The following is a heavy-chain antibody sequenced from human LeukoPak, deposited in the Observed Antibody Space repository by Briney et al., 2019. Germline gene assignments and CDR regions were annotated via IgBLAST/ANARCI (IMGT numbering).Heavy chain of an antibody. V-gene: IGHV4-59*12. CDR1: GGSISSYY. J-gene: IGHJ6*03. CDR2: IYYSGST. Sequence: SETLSLTCTVSGGSISSYYWSWIRQPPGKGLEWIGYIYYSGSTNYNPSLKSRVTISVDTSKNQFSLKLSSVTAADTAVYYCARGYDSSGYYYYYYMDVWGKGTTVTVSS. D-gene: IGHD3-22*01. CDR3: ARGYDSSGYYYYYYMDV.